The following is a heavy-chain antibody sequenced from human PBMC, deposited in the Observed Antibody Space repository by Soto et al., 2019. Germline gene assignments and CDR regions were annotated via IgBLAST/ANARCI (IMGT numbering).Heavy chain of an antibody. J-gene: IGHJ4*02. CDR2: IAYDGSDK. Sequence: QVQLVESGGGVVQPGRSLRLSCAASGFTFSSHGMHWVRQAPGKGLEWVALIAYDGSDKYYADSVKGRFTISRDNSKNTVYVQRNILSAEETVVYYWAKWEGFWSGYYSGWGEGTLVTVSS. CDR3: AKWEGFWSGYYSG. CDR1: GFTFSSHG. D-gene: IGHD3-3*01. V-gene: IGHV3-30*18.